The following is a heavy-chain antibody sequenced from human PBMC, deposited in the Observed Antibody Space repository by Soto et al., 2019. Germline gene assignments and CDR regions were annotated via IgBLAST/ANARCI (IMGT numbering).Heavy chain of an antibody. J-gene: IGHJ4*02. CDR1: GFTFSSYA. D-gene: IGHD2-21*02. CDR3: ARDSSDCYYFDY. Sequence: QVQLVESGGGGVQPGRSLRLSCAASGFTFSSYAMHWVRQAPGKGLEWVAVISYDGSNKYYADSVKGRFTISRDNSKNTLYLQMNSLRAEDTAVYYCARDSSDCYYFDYWGQGTLVTVSS. V-gene: IGHV3-30-3*01. CDR2: ISYDGSNK.